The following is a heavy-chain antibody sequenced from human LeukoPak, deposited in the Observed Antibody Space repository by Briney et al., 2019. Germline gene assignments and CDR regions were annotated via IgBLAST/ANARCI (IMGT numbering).Heavy chain of an antibody. CDR3: ARGRGGNFDY. Sequence: ASVKVSCKASGYTFTSYDINRVRQASGQGLEWMGWMNPDSGSTVYAQKFQGRVTMTRSTSISTAYKELSSLRSEDTAVYYCARGRGGNFDYWGQGSLVTVSS. J-gene: IGHJ4*02. V-gene: IGHV1-8*02. CDR2: MNPDSGST. D-gene: IGHD3-10*01. CDR1: GYTFTSYD.